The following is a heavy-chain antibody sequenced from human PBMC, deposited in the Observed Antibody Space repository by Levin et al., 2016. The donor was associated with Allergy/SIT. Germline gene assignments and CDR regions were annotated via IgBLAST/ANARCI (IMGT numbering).Heavy chain of an antibody. J-gene: IGHJ6*02. Sequence: WVRQAPGQGLEWMGWINPNSGGTNYAQKFQGWVTMTRDTSISTAYMELSRLRSDDTAVYYCARVGGRAGNYYYYGMDVWGQGTTVTVSS. D-gene: IGHD3-16*01. CDR2: INPNSGGT. CDR3: ARVGGRAGNYYYYGMDV. V-gene: IGHV1-2*04.